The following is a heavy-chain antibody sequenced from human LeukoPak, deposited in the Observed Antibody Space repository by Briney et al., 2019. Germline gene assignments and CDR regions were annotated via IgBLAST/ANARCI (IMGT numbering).Heavy chain of an antibody. D-gene: IGHD3-22*01. J-gene: IGHJ4*02. CDR3: AKSRGYYYEKSGPADY. V-gene: IGHV3-30-3*02. Sequence: PGGSLRLSCAASGFAFSNYAMHWVRQTPGKRLEWLAVVSYEGSNKYYADSVKGRFTISRDNSKNTLFLEMNSLRTEDTALYYCAKSRGYYYEKSGPADYWGQGTLVTVSS. CDR2: VSYEGSNK. CDR1: GFAFSNYA.